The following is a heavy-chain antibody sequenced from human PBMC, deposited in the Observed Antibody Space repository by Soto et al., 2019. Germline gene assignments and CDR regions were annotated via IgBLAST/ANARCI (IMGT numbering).Heavy chain of an antibody. CDR3: ARDESVLWFGEPGAY. D-gene: IGHD3-10*01. J-gene: IGHJ4*02. V-gene: IGHV1-18*01. CDR1: GYTFTSYG. Sequence: QVQLVQSGAEVKKPGASVKVSCKASGYTFTSYGISWLRQAPGQGLEWMGWISAYNGNTNYAQKLQGRVTMTTDTSTSTAYMELRSLRSDDTAVYYCARDESVLWFGEPGAYWGQGTLVTVSS. CDR2: ISAYNGNT.